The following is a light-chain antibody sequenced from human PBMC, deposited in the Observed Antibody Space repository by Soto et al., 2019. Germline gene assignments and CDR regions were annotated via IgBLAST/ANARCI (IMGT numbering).Light chain of an antibody. Sequence: EIVLTQSPGTLSLSPGQRATLSCRASQSLSSSFLAWYQQKPGQAPRLIIYGASSRAAGIPDRFSGSGSGTDFTLTISSLEPEDFAVYYCHEFATTRSFGQGTQV. CDR3: HEFATTRS. J-gene: IGKJ1*01. CDR1: QSLSSSF. V-gene: IGKV3-20*01. CDR2: GAS.